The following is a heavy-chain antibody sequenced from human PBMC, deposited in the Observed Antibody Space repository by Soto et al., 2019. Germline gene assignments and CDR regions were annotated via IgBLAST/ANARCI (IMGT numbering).Heavy chain of an antibody. J-gene: IGHJ4*02. D-gene: IGHD4-17*01. Sequence: QITLKESGATLVKPTQTLTLTCTFSGFSLRNSGVGVGWIRQPPGKALEWLALIYWDDDKRSSPSLKSRLTITKDTSKTHVVLTMTNMDPVDTATYYCAHLTTGGFYFDYWGQGTLITVSS. CDR1: GFSLRNSGVG. CDR2: IYWDDDK. V-gene: IGHV2-5*02. CDR3: AHLTTGGFYFDY.